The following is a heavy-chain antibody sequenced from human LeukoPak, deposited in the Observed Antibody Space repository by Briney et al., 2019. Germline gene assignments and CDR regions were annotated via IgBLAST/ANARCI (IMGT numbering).Heavy chain of an antibody. CDR3: ASLASAEVVTPPDY. V-gene: IGHV3-30*03. J-gene: IGHJ4*02. D-gene: IGHD4-23*01. CDR2: ISYDGSYK. Sequence: GSLRLSCAASGFTFSKYGMHWVRQAPGKGLEWVAVISYDGSYKYYADSVKGRFTISRDNSKNTLYLQMNSLRAEDTAVYYCASLASAEVVTPPDYWGQGTLVTVSS. CDR1: GFTFSKYG.